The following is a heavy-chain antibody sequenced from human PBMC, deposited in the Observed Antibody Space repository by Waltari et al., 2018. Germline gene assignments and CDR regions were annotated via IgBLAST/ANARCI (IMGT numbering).Heavy chain of an antibody. CDR2: ISGSGGST. J-gene: IGHJ4*02. CDR1: GFTFSSYA. D-gene: IGHD4-17*01. CDR3: AKDPTTVTTVDY. V-gene: IGHV3-23*01. Sequence: EVQLLESGGGLVQPGGSLRLSCAASGFTFSSYAMSWVRQAPGKGWEWVSAISGSGGSTYYADSVKGRFTSSRDNSKNTLYLQMNSLRAEDTAVYYCAKDPTTVTTVDYWGQGTLVTVSS.